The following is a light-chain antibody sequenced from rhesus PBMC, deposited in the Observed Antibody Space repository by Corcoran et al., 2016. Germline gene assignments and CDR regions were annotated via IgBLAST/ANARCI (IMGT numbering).Light chain of an antibody. CDR2: GAS. CDR3: LQSRDWPLT. CDR1: QTLNNS. Sequence: EIVMTQSPATLALSPGERATLSCRASQTLNNSLTWYQQKTGRAPRLLIYGASSRATVIPDRFSGRWSATEFTITISSLEPEDVGVYFCLQSRDWPLTFGGGTKVELK. J-gene: IGKJ4*01. V-gene: IGKV3-24*04.